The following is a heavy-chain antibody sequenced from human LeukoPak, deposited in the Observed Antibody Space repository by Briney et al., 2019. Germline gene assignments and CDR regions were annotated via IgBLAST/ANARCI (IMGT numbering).Heavy chain of an antibody. D-gene: IGHD4-23*01. CDR1: GFTFSSYW. V-gene: IGHV3-7*01. CDR3: ARDIHDYGGNHPPYYYYYMDV. Sequence: GRSLRLSCAASGFTFSSYWMSWVRQAPGKGLEWVANIKQDGSEKYYVDSVKGRFTISRDNAKNSLYLQMNSLRAEDTAVYYCARDIHDYGGNHPPYYYYYMDVWGKGTTVTISS. CDR2: IKQDGSEK. J-gene: IGHJ6*03.